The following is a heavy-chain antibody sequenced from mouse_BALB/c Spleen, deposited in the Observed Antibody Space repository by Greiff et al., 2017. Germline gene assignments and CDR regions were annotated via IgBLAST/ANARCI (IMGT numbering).Heavy chain of an antibody. CDR2: IYPGGGYT. CDR3: ARYGSTWYFDV. V-gene: IGHV1-63*02. D-gene: IGHD1-1*01. Sequence: QVHVKQSGAELVRPGTSVKISCKASGYTFTNYWLGWVKQRPGHGLEWIGDIYPGGGYTNYNEKFKGKATLTADTSSSTAYMQLSSLTSEDSAVYCCARYGSTWYFDVWGAGTTVTVSS. CDR1: GYTFTNYW. J-gene: IGHJ1*01.